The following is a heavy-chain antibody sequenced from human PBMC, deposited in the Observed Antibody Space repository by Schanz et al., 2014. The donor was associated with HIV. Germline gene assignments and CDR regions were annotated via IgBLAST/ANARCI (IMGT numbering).Heavy chain of an antibody. Sequence: EVQLVESGGGLVQPGGSLRLSCAASGFTFSTYWMMWVRQAPGKGLEWVSGISWNSGSIGYADTVKGRFTISRDNAKNSLYLQMNSLRPEDTALYYCARDMGLLWFGESPGDLRGGMDVWGEGTTVTVSS. J-gene: IGHJ6*04. V-gene: IGHV3-9*01. CDR3: ARDMGLLWFGESPGDLRGGMDV. D-gene: IGHD3-10*01. CDR2: ISWNSGSI. CDR1: GFTFSTYW.